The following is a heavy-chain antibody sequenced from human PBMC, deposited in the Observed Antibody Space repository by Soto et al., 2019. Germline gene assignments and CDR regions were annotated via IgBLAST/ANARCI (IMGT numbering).Heavy chain of an antibody. J-gene: IGHJ1*01. Sequence: VQLQGSGPGLLKSSQTLSLTCTVSGASVNTGDYYWSYIRQPPGKGLEWLGYIFYSGDTYYNPSLKSRATISLNTSRNQFSLTLTSVTDADTALYYCVGTGTTDDFWGQGTLVTVSS. CDR1: GASVNTGDYY. D-gene: IGHD1-7*01. V-gene: IGHV4-30-4*01. CDR2: IFYSGDT. CDR3: VGTGTTDDF.